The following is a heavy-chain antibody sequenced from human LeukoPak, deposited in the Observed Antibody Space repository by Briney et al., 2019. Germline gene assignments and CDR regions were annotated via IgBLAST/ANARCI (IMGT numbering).Heavy chain of an antibody. CDR2: IIPIFGTA. Sequence: GSSVKVSCKASGGTFSSYAISWVRQAPGQGLEWMGGIIPIFGTANYAQKFQGRVTITADESTSTAYMELSSLRSEDTAVYYCARGGRAVAGYNWFDPWGQGILVTVSS. CDR1: GGTFSSYA. CDR3: ARGGRAVAGYNWFDP. J-gene: IGHJ5*02. V-gene: IGHV1-69*01. D-gene: IGHD6-19*01.